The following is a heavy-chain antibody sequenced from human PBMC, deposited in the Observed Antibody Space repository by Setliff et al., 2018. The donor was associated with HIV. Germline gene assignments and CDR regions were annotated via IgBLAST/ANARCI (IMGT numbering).Heavy chain of an antibody. J-gene: IGHJ4*02. CDR1: GGSISSGDYY. Sequence: SETLSLTCTVSGGSISSGDYYWSGIRQHPRKGLEWIGYIYYTGSTYYNPSLKSRTTISVDTSQNQFSLKLTSVTAADTAVYYCASQGRSGWLWGGFVSWGQGTLVTVSS. CDR3: ASQGRSGWLWGGFVS. CDR2: IYYTGST. V-gene: IGHV4-30-4*08. D-gene: IGHD6-19*01.